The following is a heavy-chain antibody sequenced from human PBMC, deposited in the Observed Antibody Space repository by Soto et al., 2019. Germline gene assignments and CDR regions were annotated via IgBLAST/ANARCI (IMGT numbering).Heavy chain of an antibody. Sequence: QVQLVQSGAEVKKPGSSVKVSCKASGGTFSSYAISWVRQAPGQGLEWMGGIIPIFGTANYAQKFQGRVTITADKSTGTAYMELSSLRSEDKAVYYCAKVARIQLWMTTYYCYGMDVWGQGTTVTVSS. CDR1: GGTFSSYA. V-gene: IGHV1-69*06. CDR3: AKVARIQLWMTTYYCYGMDV. D-gene: IGHD5-18*01. J-gene: IGHJ6*02. CDR2: IIPIFGTA.